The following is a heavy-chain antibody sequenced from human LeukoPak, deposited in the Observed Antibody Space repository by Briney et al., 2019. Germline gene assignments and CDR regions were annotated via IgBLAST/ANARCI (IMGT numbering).Heavy chain of an antibody. J-gene: IGHJ3*02. D-gene: IGHD4-23*01. V-gene: IGHV3-53*01. CDR3: ATSRQGDGGHDAFDI. Sequence: GGSLRLSCAASGFTVSSDYMSWVRQAPGKGLEWVSVIYSGGSTYYADSVKGRFTISRDNSKNTLYLQMNSLRAEDTAVYYCATSRQGDGGHDAFDIWGQGTMVTVSS. CDR1: GFTVSSDY. CDR2: IYSGGST.